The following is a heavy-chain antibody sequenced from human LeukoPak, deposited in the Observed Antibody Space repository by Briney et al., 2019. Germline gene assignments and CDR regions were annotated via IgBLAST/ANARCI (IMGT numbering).Heavy chain of an antibody. J-gene: IGHJ6*03. CDR2: IYYSGTT. CDR3: ARRSNALSHYMDV. D-gene: IGHD2-15*01. V-gene: IGHV4-59*08. Sequence: SETLSLTCTASGDSIRIDYWNSIRQPPGKGLEWIAYIYYSGTTNYNPSLKSRVTISVDPSKNQFSLKVNSVTASDTAVYYCARRSNALSHYMDVWGKGTTVTVSS. CDR1: GDSIRIDY.